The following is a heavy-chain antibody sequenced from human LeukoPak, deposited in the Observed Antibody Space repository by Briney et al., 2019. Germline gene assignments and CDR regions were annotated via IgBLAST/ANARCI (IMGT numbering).Heavy chain of an antibody. Sequence: ASVKVSCTASGYTFTGYNMHWVRQAPGQGLEWMGWINPNSGGTNYAQKFQGRVTMTRDTSINTAYMELGRLTSDDTALYYCTKEGVDSYWGQGTLVTVSS. CDR3: TKEGVDSY. J-gene: IGHJ4*02. CDR1: GYTFTGYN. D-gene: IGHD3-22*01. V-gene: IGHV1-2*02. CDR2: INPNSGGT.